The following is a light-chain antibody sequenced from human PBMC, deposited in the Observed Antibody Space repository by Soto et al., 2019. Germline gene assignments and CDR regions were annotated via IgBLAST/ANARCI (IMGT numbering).Light chain of an antibody. J-gene: IGKJ2*01. CDR1: QSVSSN. V-gene: IGKV3-15*01. CDR2: GAS. Sequence: EIVMTQSPATLSVSPGERATLSCRASQSVSSNLAWYQQNPGQAPRLLIYGASTRATGIPARFSGSGSGTEFTLTISSQQSEDFAVYYCQQYNNWPYTFGQGTKLEIK. CDR3: QQYNNWPYT.